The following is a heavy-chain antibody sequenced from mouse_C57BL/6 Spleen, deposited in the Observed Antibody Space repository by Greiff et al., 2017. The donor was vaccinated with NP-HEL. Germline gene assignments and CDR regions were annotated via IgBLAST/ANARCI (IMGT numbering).Heavy chain of an antibody. V-gene: IGHV1-55*01. Sequence: QVQLQQPGAELVKPGASVKMSCKASGYTFTSYWITWVKQRPGQGLEWIGDIYPGSGSTNYNEKFKSKATLTVDTSSSTAYMQLSSLTSEDSAVYYCAREGGFITTVVEFSDFDVWGTGTTVTVSS. CDR1: GYTFTSYW. CDR2: IYPGSGST. CDR3: AREGGFITTVVEFSDFDV. D-gene: IGHD1-1*01. J-gene: IGHJ1*03.